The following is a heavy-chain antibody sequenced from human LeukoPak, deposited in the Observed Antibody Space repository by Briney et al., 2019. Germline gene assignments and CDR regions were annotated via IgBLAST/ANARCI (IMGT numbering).Heavy chain of an antibody. J-gene: IGHJ4*02. Sequence: GGSLRLSCAASGFTFRSYGMHWVRQAPGKGLEWVAFIRYDGSNKYYADSVKGRFTISRDNSKNSLYLQMNSLRDEDTAVYYCARGGSGYSYGKIDSWGQGILVTVSS. CDR3: ARGGSGYSYGKIDS. D-gene: IGHD5-18*01. CDR2: IRYDGSNK. V-gene: IGHV3-30*02. CDR1: GFTFRSYG.